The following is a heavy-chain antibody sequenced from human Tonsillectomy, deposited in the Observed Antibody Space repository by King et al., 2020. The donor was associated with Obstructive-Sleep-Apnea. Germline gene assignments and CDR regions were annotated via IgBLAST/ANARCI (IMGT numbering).Heavy chain of an antibody. CDR1: GYTFTDYY. J-gene: IGHJ4*02. CDR3: ARGSGFDY. CDR2: INPSSGGT. V-gene: IGHV1-2*02. Sequence: VQLVESGAEVKKPGASVKVSCKASGYTFTDYYMHWVREAPGQGLEWMGWINPSSGGTSYAQKFQGRVTMTRETSISTTYMELSRLRSDDTAVYYCARGSGFDYWGQGTLVTVSS. D-gene: IGHD7-27*01.